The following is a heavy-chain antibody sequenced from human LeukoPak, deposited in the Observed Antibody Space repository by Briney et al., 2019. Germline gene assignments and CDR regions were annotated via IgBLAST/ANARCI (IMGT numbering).Heavy chain of an antibody. CDR2: ISSSGSTI. Sequence: GGSLRLSCAASGFTFSDYYMSWIRQAPGKGLEWVSYISSSGSTIYYADSVKGRFTISRDNAKNSLYLQMNSLRAEDTAVYYCARNSSVVEYYYYYYMDVWGKGTTVTVSS. V-gene: IGHV3-11*01. D-gene: IGHD2-2*01. CDR1: GFTFSDYY. J-gene: IGHJ6*03. CDR3: ARNSSVVEYYYYYYMDV.